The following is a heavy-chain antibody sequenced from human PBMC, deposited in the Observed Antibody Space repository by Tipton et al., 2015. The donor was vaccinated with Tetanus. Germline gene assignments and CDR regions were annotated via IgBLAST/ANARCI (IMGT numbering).Heavy chain of an antibody. CDR3: VRGDVVVTAIGAFDI. Sequence: TLSLTCAVYGGSFSGYYWSWIRQPPGKGLEWIGEINHSGSTNYNPSLKSRVTISVDTSKNQFSLKLSSVTAADTAVYYCVRGDVVVTAIGAFDIWGQGTMVTVSS. CDR2: INHSGST. V-gene: IGHV4-34*01. CDR1: GGSFSGYY. D-gene: IGHD2-21*02. J-gene: IGHJ3*02.